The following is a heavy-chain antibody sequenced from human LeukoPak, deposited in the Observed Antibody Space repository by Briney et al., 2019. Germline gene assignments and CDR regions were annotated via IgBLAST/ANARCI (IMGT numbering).Heavy chain of an antibody. V-gene: IGHV4-59*01. Sequence: PSETLSLTCTVSGGSISNYYWSWIRQPPGKGMEWIAYIYYSGSTNYNPSLKSRVTISVDTSKNQFSLKLSSVTAADTAVYYCAKDDAWGRFQHWGQGTLVTVSS. CDR1: GGSISNYY. D-gene: IGHD3-16*01. J-gene: IGHJ1*01. CDR3: AKDDAWGRFQH. CDR2: IYYSGST.